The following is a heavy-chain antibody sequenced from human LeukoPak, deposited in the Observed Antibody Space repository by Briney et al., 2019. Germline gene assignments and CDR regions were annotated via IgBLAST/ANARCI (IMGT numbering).Heavy chain of an antibody. D-gene: IGHD3-9*01. Sequence: SETLSLTCAVYGGSFSGYYWSWIRQPPGKGLEWIGEINHSGSTNYNPSLKSRVTISVDTSKNQFSLKPSSVTAADTAVYYCARAPHYDILTGYYYYYYYGMDVWGQGTTVTVSS. CDR3: ARAPHYDILTGYYYYYYYGMDV. CDR1: GGSFSGYY. CDR2: INHSGST. V-gene: IGHV4-34*01. J-gene: IGHJ6*02.